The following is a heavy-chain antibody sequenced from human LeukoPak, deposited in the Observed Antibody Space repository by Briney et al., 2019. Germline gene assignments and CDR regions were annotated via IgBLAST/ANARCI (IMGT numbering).Heavy chain of an antibody. CDR3: SHSEYCGYRRGNFFDY. D-gene: IGHD5-12*01. V-gene: IGHV2-5*02. CDR2: IYWDDVK. CDR1: GFSLSTNEVG. J-gene: IGHJ4*02. Sequence: SGPTPVKPTQTLTLTCTSSGFSLSTNEVGVGWLRQPPGKALEWLALIYWDDVKRYSPSLKSRLTITKDTSKNQVVLTMTNMAPVDTATYYCSHSEYCGYRRGNFFDYWGEGTLVTVSS.